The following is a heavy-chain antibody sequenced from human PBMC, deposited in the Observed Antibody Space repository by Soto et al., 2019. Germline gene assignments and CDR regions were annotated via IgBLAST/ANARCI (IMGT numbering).Heavy chain of an antibody. D-gene: IGHD3-16*02. V-gene: IGHV3-53*02. CDR3: ATVGGYGNTWGSFRFEY. Sequence: EVQLVETGGGLIQPGGSLRLSCAGSGFTVSGSDMTWVRQAPGKGLEWISIIYTGDSTYYADSVKGRFTISRDISKNTLSLQMNSLRVEDTAVYYCATVGGYGNTWGSFRFEYWGQGTLVTVSS. J-gene: IGHJ4*02. CDR1: GFTVSGSD. CDR2: IYTGDST.